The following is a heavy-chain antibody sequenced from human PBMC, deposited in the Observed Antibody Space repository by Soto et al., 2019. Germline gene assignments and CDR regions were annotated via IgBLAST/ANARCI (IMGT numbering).Heavy chain of an antibody. V-gene: IGHV1-69*13. CDR3: AREGSGYNL. CDR1: GGSFSSFG. J-gene: IGHJ1*01. D-gene: IGHD5-12*01. Sequence: SVKVSCKASGGSFSSFGISWVRQAPGQGLEWMGGITPVFGRPNYAQRFRGRLTITADESTNTVYLELIDLRSEDTAVYYCAREGSGYNLWGQGTQVTV. CDR2: ITPVFGRP.